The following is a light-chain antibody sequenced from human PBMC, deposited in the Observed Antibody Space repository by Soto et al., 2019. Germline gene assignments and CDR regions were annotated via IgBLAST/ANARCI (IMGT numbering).Light chain of an antibody. Sequence: DIVMTQSPDSLAVSLGERATINCKSSQSVLYSSNNKNYLAWYQQNPGQPPKLLIYWASTRESGVPDRFSGSGSGTDFTLTINSLQAEDLAVYFCQQYYNTPFTFGPGTKVYIK. CDR3: QQYYNTPFT. J-gene: IGKJ3*01. CDR2: WAS. CDR1: QSVLYSSNNKNY. V-gene: IGKV4-1*01.